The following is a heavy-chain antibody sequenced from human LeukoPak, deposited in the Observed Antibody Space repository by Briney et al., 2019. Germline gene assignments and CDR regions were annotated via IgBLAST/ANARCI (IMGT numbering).Heavy chain of an antibody. CDR3: AKGSRSWYYFDY. CDR2: ISGSGGSK. D-gene: IGHD6-13*01. CDR1: GFTFSSYA. V-gene: IGHV3-23*01. J-gene: IGHJ4*02. Sequence: PGGSLRLSCAASGFTFSSYAMSWVRQAPGKGLEWVSAISGSGGSKYYADSVKGRFTISRDNSKNTLYLQMNSLRAEDTAVYYCAKGSRSWYYFDYWGQGTLVTVSS.